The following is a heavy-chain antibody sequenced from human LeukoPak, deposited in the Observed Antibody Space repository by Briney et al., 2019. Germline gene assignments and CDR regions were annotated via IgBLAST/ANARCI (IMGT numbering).Heavy chain of an antibody. CDR1: GFTFSSYE. D-gene: IGHD3-22*01. V-gene: IGHV3-21*01. Sequence: GSLRLSCAASGFTFSSYEMNWVRQAPGKGLEWVSSISSSRNYIYYADSVKGRFTISRDNAKNSLYLQMNSLRAEDTAVYYCARDDSLTYYYDTSGYYSWGQGTLVTVSS. CDR3: ARDDSLTYYYDTSGYYS. J-gene: IGHJ4*02. CDR2: ISSSRNYI.